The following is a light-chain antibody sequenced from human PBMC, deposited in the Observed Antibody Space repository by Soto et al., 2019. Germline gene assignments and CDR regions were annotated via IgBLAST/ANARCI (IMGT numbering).Light chain of an antibody. CDR3: QQYGSSL. Sequence: EIVLTQSPGTLSLSPGERATLSCRASQSVSSSYLAWYQQKPGQAPRLLIYGASSRATGIPDRFSGSGSGKDFTLTISRLEPEDFAVYYCQQYGSSLFGGGTKVDIK. J-gene: IGKJ4*01. CDR1: QSVSSSY. CDR2: GAS. V-gene: IGKV3-20*01.